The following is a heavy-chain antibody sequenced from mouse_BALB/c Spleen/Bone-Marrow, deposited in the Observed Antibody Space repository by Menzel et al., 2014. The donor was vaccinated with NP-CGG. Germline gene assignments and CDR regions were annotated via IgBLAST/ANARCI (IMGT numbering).Heavy chain of an antibody. Sequence: EVMLVESGGDLVKPGGSLKLSCAASGFTFCSYAMSWVRQTPETRLEWVATISSGGIYTYYPNTVKGRFTISRDNAKNPLYLQMSRLRSEDTAMYYCAWLDGGGTAYWGQGTTLTVSS. CDR2: ISSGGIYT. CDR3: AWLDGGGTAY. V-gene: IGHV5-9-1*01. D-gene: IGHD4-1*01. CDR1: GFTFCSYA. J-gene: IGHJ2*01.